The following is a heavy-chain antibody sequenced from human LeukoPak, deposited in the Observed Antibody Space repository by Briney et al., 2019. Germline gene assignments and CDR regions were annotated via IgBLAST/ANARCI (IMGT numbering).Heavy chain of an antibody. D-gene: IGHD4-23*01. CDR2: IIPIFGIA. V-gene: IGHV1-69*04. Sequence: SVKVSCKASGGTFSSYAISWVRQAPGQGLEWKGRIIPIFGIANYAQKFQGRVTITADKSTSTAYMELSSLRSEDTAVHYCAREHGGNPYFDYWGQGTLVTVSS. J-gene: IGHJ4*02. CDR1: GGTFSSYA. CDR3: AREHGGNPYFDY.